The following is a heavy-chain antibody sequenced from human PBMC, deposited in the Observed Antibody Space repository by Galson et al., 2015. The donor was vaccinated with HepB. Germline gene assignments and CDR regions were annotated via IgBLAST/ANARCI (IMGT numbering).Heavy chain of an antibody. Sequence: SLRLSCATSGFTFRSYAMHWVRQAPGKGLEWVAIITYDGSKQFYGDAVKGRFIVTRDDSKNTVYLEMNSLTTADTAIYYCAREEGIRFYDWAIPVSFFQYWGQGTLAIVSS. V-gene: IGHV3-30*04. CDR1: GFTFRSYA. CDR2: ITYDGSKQ. D-gene: IGHD3-9*01. CDR3: AREEGIRFYDWAIPVSFFQY. J-gene: IGHJ4*02.